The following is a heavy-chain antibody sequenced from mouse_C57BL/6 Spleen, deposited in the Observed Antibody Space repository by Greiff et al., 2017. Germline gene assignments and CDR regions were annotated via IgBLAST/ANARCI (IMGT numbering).Heavy chain of an antibody. D-gene: IGHD1-1*01. Sequence: VKLMESGAELARPGASVKMSCKASGYTFTSYTMHWVKQRPGQGLEWIGYINPSSGYTKYNQKFKDKATLTADKSSSTAYMQLSSLTSEDSAVYYCARRGTVVEMDYWGQGTSVTVSS. CDR2: INPSSGYT. CDR3: ARRGTVVEMDY. J-gene: IGHJ4*01. V-gene: IGHV1-4*01. CDR1: GYTFTSYT.